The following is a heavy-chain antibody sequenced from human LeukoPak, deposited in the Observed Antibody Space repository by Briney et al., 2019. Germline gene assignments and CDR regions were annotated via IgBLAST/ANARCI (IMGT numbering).Heavy chain of an antibody. CDR3: AKDLHGNPTAMIVVVITPDY. V-gene: IGHV3-23*01. CDR1: GFTFSSYA. D-gene: IGHD3-22*01. J-gene: IGHJ4*02. CDR2: ISGSGGST. Sequence: GGSLRLSCAASGFTFSSYAMSWVRQAPGKGLEWVSAISGSGGSTYYADSVKGRFTISRDNSKNTLYLQMNSLRAEDTAVYCCAKDLHGNPTAMIVVVITPDYWGQGTLVTVSS.